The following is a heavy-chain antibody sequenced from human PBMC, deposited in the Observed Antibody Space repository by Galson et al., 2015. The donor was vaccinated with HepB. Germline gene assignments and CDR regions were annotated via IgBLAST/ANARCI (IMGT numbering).Heavy chain of an antibody. V-gene: IGHV3-7*01. D-gene: IGHD6-19*01. CDR3: ATEPPISVPGAH. Sequence: SLRLSCAASGFTFSKYWMSWVRQAPGKGLEWVANIKKDGSDKFYVDSVKGRFTISRDNADNSLYLQMNSLRTEDTAVYYCATEPPISVPGAHWGQGALVTVSS. CDR2: IKKDGSDK. CDR1: GFTFSKYW. J-gene: IGHJ4*02.